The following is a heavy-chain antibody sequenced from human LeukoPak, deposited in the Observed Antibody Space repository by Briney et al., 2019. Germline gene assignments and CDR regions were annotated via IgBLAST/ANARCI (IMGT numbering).Heavy chain of an antibody. J-gene: IGHJ4*02. D-gene: IGHD4-17*01. CDR1: GGSISGSY. CDR2: MYNSGST. Sequence: SETLSLTCTVSGGSISGSYWSWIRQPPGKGLEWVAYMYNSGSTNYNPSLKSRVTISIDTSKNQFSLKLSSLTAADTAIYYCARGIESYGDYGYWGQGILVTVSS. V-gene: IGHV4-59*01. CDR3: ARGIESYGDYGY.